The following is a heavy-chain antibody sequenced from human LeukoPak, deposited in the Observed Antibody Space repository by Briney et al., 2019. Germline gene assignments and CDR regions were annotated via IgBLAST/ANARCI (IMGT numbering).Heavy chain of an antibody. CDR3: ARAGRRRRIITIYQNNWFDP. V-gene: IGHV4-34*01. J-gene: IGHJ5*02. CDR2: INHSGST. D-gene: IGHD3-3*01. CDR1: GGSFSGYY. Sequence: PSETLSLTCAVYGGSFSGYYWSWIRQPPGKGLEWIGEINHSGSTNYNPSLKSRVTISVDTSKNQFSLKLSSVTAADTAVYYCARAGRRRRIITIYQNNWFDPWGQGTPVTVSS.